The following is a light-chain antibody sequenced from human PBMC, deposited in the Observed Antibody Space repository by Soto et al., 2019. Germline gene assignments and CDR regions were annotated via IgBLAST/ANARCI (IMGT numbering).Light chain of an antibody. Sequence: DGVLTQAPLSLPVTLGQPASISCRSRQSLVYSDGNSYLNWFQQRPGQSPRRLIYDVSNSESGVEDRFRGSGSATGFTLKISRVEAEDVGVYYGMHGIHRHHTFGQGMKLEIK. CDR1: QSLVYSDGNSY. CDR3: MHGIHRHHT. J-gene: IGKJ2*01. V-gene: IGKV2-30*01. CDR2: DVS.